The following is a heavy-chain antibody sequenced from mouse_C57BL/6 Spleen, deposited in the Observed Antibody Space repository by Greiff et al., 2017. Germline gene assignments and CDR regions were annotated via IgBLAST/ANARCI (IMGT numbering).Heavy chain of an antibody. CDR3: ARSHYGSSPWFAY. Sequence: QVQLQQPGAELVKPGASVKLSCKASGYTFTSYWMHWVKQRPGQGLEWIGMIHPNSGSTNYNEKFKSKATLTVDKSSSTAYMQLSSLTSEDSAVYYCARSHYGSSPWFAYWGKGTLVTVSA. V-gene: IGHV1-64*01. J-gene: IGHJ3*01. CDR2: IHPNSGST. D-gene: IGHD1-1*01. CDR1: GYTFTSYW.